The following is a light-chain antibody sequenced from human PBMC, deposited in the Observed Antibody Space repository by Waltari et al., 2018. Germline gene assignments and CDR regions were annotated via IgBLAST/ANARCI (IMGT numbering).Light chain of an antibody. CDR3: SSSAGSNKYV. CDR2: EVN. J-gene: IGLJ1*01. V-gene: IGLV2-8*01. Sequence: QSALTQPPSASGSPGQSVAISCTGTNSHVGRSKYVSWYQQHPGEVPKVIIYEVNNRPSGVPDLFSGSRSGNTASLTVSGLRAEDEADYYCSSSAGSNKYVFGSGTKVTVL. CDR1: NSHVGRSKY.